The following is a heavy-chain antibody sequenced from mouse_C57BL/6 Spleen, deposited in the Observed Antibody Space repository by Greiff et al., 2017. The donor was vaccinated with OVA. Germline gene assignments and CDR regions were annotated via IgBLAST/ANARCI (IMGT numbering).Heavy chain of an antibody. V-gene: IGHV5-9*01. Sequence: EVQGVESGGGLVKPGGSLKLSCAASGFTFSSYTMSWVRQTPEKRLEWVATISVGGGNTYYPDSVKGRFTISRDNAKNTLYLQMSSLRSEDTALYYCARYGNYVYYFDYWGQGTTLTVSS. D-gene: IGHD2-1*01. J-gene: IGHJ2*01. CDR1: GFTFSSYT. CDR2: ISVGGGNT. CDR3: ARYGNYVYYFDY.